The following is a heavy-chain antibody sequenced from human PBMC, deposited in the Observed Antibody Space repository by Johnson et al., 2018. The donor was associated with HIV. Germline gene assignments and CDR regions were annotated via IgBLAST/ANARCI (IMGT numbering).Heavy chain of an antibody. J-gene: IGHJ3*02. D-gene: IGHD2-2*01. CDR1: GFTFDDYA. Sequence: VQLVESGGGLVQPGGSLRLSCAASGFTFDDYAMHWVRQAPGKGLEWVSGISWKSGSIGYADSVKGRFPIPRDNTKTSLYLQMNSLRAEDTALYYCAKDQAPVVPAGRGAFEIWGQGTMVTVSS. CDR3: AKDQAPVVPAGRGAFEI. CDR2: ISWKSGSI. V-gene: IGHV3-9*01.